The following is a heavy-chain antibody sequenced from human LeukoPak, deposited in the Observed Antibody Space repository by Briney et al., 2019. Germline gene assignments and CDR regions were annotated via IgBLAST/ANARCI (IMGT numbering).Heavy chain of an antibody. J-gene: IGHJ4*02. Sequence: SETLSLTCSVSGGSFSRYSWNWIRQPPGKRLEWIGYVYNGGTNYNPSLKSRVTMSVDTSKKRFSLTLTSVNAADAAVYYCARDTTLDEGSSRYGFDYWGQGTLVTVSS. CDR3: ARDTTLDEGSSRYGFDY. CDR2: VYNGGT. V-gene: IGHV4-59*01. CDR1: GGSFSRYS. D-gene: IGHD6-13*01.